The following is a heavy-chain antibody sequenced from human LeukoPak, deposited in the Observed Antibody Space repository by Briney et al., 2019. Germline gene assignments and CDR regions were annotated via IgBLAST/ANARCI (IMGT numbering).Heavy chain of an antibody. V-gene: IGHV3-15*01. Sequence: GGSLRLSCAASGFTFSNAWMSWVRQAPGKGLEWVGRIKSKTDGGTTDYAAPVKGRFTISRDDSNNTLYLQMNSLKTEDTAVYYCTTGDYDILTGYLSFDYWGQGTLVTVSS. CDR2: IKSKTDGGTT. J-gene: IGHJ4*02. CDR3: TTGDYDILTGYLSFDY. CDR1: GFTFSNAW. D-gene: IGHD3-9*01.